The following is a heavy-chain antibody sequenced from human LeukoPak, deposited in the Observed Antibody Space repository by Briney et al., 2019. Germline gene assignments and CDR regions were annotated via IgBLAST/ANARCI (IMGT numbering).Heavy chain of an antibody. Sequence: GGSLRLSCAASGFIFSNYAMSWVRQAQAKGLERVSPISGSDGGTYYADSVKGRFTTSRDNSKKMLSLQMSSLRAEDTAVYYCANSHSGELNWGQGTLVTASS. CDR1: GFIFSNYA. CDR2: ISGSDGGT. CDR3: ANSHSGELN. D-gene: IGHD1-26*01. J-gene: IGHJ4*02. V-gene: IGHV3-23*01.